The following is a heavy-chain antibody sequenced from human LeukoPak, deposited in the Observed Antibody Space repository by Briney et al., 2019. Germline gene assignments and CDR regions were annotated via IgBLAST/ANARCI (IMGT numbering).Heavy chain of an antibody. D-gene: IGHD1-14*01. CDR1: GFTFSSYW. V-gene: IGHV3-7*03. CDR3: ARDLSGDV. Sequence: GGSLRLSCAASGFTFSSYWMSWVRQAPGKGLEWVANIRQDGSVQNYVDSVKGRFTISRDNPKNSVYLQMSSLRAEDTAVYYCARDLSGDVWGKGTTVTVSS. CDR2: IRQDGSVQ. J-gene: IGHJ6*04.